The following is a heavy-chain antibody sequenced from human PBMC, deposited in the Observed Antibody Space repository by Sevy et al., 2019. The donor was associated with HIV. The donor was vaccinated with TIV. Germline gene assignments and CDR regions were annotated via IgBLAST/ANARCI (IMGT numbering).Heavy chain of an antibody. V-gene: IGHV3-66*01. Sequence: GGSLRLSCEASGFTVSGNYMAWVRLAPGKGLEWVSLIDSGGSTYYADSVKGRFTISRDNGKNTLYLQMNPLRAEDTAVYFWARDRYYDGSGYYYYYYGMDVWGQGTTVTVSS. D-gene: IGHD3-22*01. CDR3: ARDRYYDGSGYYYYYYGMDV. CDR1: GFTVSGNY. CDR2: IDSGGST. J-gene: IGHJ6*02.